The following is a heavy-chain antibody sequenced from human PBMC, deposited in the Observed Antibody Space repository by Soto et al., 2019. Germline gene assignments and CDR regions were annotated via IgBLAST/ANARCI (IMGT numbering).Heavy chain of an antibody. CDR2: VANDGSNQ. Sequence: QVQLVESGGGVVQPGRSLRLSCAASGFTFSSYGMQWVRQSPGEGPEWVAIVANDGSNQYYAESVKGRFTISRDNSKTTVFLEMDSLRPEETAVYYCARSSGGSSWYPPDYWGQGTLVTVSS. J-gene: IGHJ4*02. CDR3: ARSSGGSSWYPPDY. V-gene: IGHV3-30*03. D-gene: IGHD6-13*01. CDR1: GFTFSSYG.